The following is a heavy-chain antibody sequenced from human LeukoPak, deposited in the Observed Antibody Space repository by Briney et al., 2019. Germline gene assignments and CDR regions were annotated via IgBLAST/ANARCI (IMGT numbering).Heavy chain of an antibody. J-gene: IGHJ4*02. CDR3: VRPFDGSYYFDL. D-gene: IGHD3-10*01. CDR1: GFTFSRYG. Sequence: GGSLRLSCAASGFTFSRYGMHWVRQAPGKGLEWVALIWYDESHPSYADAVKGRFTISRDNSDNTLHLRMDSLRAEDTGVYYCVRPFDGSYYFDLWGQGTLVTVSS. CDR2: IWYDESHP. V-gene: IGHV3-33*01.